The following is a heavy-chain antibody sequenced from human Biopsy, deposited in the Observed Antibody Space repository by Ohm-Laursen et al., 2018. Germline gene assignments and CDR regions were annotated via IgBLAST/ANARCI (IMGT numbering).Heavy chain of an antibody. CDR1: GFTSTSYA. CDR3: ARDGKRWDYSTYFSWHFDL. V-gene: IGHV3-30*03. J-gene: IGHJ2*01. D-gene: IGHD4-11*01. Sequence: SLRLSCAAPGFTSTSYAMHWVRQAPGKGLEWVAVISYDGSGEYYADSLQGRFIISRDNPKNTVDLQMNSLRAEGTAVYFCARDGKRWDYSTYFSWHFDLWGRGTLVTVSS. CDR2: ISYDGSGE.